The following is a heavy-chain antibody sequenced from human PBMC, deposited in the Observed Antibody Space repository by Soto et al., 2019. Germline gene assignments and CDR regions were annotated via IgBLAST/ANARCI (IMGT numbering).Heavy chain of an antibody. D-gene: IGHD1-26*01. J-gene: IGHJ6*02. CDR3: ARVGHITNYGMAV. CDR2: IIPFFGTS. Sequence: QVLLVQSGAEVKKPGSSVKVSCEASGGTFSSYPINWVRQAPGQGLEWMGGIIPFFGTSNYAQKFQGRVTITADDSTSTAYMELRSLRSEDTAVYYCARVGHITNYGMAVWGQGTTVTVSS. V-gene: IGHV1-69*01. CDR1: GGTFSSYP.